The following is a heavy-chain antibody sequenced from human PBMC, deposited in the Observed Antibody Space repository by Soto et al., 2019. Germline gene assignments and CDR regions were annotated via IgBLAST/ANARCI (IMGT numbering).Heavy chain of an antibody. V-gene: IGHV5-51*01. CDR1: GYSFTSYW. CDR2: IYPGDSDT. Sequence: GESLKISCKGSGYSFTSYWIGWVRQMPGKGLEWMGIIYPGDSDTRYSPSFQGQVTISADKSISTAYLQWSSLKASDTAMYYCASRAPMYYYDSRGIGAFDIWGQGTMVTVSS. D-gene: IGHD3-22*01. CDR3: ASRAPMYYYDSRGIGAFDI. J-gene: IGHJ3*02.